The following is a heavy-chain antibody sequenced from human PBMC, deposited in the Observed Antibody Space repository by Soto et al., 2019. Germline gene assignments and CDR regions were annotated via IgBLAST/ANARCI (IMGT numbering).Heavy chain of an antibody. Sequence: QVQLQQWGAGLLKPSETLSLTCAVYGGSFSGYYWSWIRQPPGKGLEWIGEINHSGSTNYNPSLKSRVTISVDTSKNQFSLKLSSVTAADTAVYYCARGRSTMVRGVIIDYWGQGTLVTVSS. CDR1: GGSFSGYY. D-gene: IGHD3-10*01. V-gene: IGHV4-34*01. CDR3: ARGRSTMVRGVIIDY. J-gene: IGHJ4*02. CDR2: INHSGST.